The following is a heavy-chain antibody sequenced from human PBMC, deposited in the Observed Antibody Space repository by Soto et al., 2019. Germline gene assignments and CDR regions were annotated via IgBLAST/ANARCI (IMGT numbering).Heavy chain of an antibody. D-gene: IGHD6-13*01. CDR1: GGSISSYY. V-gene: IGHV4-59*08. CDR2: IYYSGST. J-gene: IGHJ6*04. Sequence: PSETLSLTCTVSGGSISSYYWSWIRQPPGKGLEWIGYIYYSGSTNYNPSLKSRVTISVDTSKNQFSLKLSSVTAADTAVYYCASIAAAGTADFWGKGTTVTVSS. CDR3: ASIAAAGTADF.